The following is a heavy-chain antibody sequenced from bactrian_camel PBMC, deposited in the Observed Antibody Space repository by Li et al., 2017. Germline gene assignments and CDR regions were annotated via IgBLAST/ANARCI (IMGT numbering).Heavy chain of an antibody. Sequence: HVQLVESGGGSVQAGGSLTLSCTGSGFSFDDADMGWYRQGSGSECKLVSALASYGTTYYTDSVKGRFTISRDNANNTMYLQKNNLKPEDSAMYYCAAPLWGLVPERVFSLPEYKSLGQGTQV. CDR1: GFSFDDAD. J-gene: IGHJ4*01. V-gene: IGHV3S55*01. CDR3: AAPLWGLVPERVFSLPEYKS. D-gene: IGHD5*01. CDR2: LASYGTT.